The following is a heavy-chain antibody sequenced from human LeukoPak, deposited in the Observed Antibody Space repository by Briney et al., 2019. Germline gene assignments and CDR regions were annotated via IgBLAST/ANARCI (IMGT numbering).Heavy chain of an antibody. V-gene: IGHV4-34*01. Sequence: SETLSLTCAVYGGSFSGYYWSWLRQPPGKGLEWIGEINHSGSTNYNPSLKSRVTISVDTSKNQFSLKLSSVTAADTAVYYCARGLYYYGSGKRAGYYFDYWGQGTLVTVSS. CDR3: ARGLYYYGSGKRAGYYFDY. CDR1: GGSFSGYY. D-gene: IGHD3-10*01. J-gene: IGHJ4*02. CDR2: INHSGST.